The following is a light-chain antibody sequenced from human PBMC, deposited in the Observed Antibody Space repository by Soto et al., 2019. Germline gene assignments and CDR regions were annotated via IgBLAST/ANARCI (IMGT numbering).Light chain of an antibody. CDR2: NVS. Sequence: LTQPASASGSPGQSITISCTGTNSDVGGYNYVSWYQQHPGKAPRVIIYNVSNRPSGLSSRFSGSKSGSTASLTISGLQADDEADYYCSSYTSGSTLVFGGGTQLTVL. CDR3: SSYTSGSTLV. J-gene: IGLJ3*02. V-gene: IGLV2-14*03. CDR1: NSDVGGYNY.